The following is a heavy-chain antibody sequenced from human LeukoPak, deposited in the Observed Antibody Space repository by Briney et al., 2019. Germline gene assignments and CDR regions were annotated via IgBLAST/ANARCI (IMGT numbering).Heavy chain of an antibody. V-gene: IGHV4-39*01. CDR2: VYYSGTT. CDR1: GGSIRSSTYY. Sequence: PSETLSLTCTVSGGSIRSSTYYWGWIRQPPGKGLEWIGSVYYSGTTYYNPSLKSRVTISVDTSKNQFSLKLSSVTAADTAVYYCARSRAVRGYSYGYLGYWGQGTLVTVSS. CDR3: ARSRAVRGYSYGYLGY. J-gene: IGHJ4*02. D-gene: IGHD5-18*01.